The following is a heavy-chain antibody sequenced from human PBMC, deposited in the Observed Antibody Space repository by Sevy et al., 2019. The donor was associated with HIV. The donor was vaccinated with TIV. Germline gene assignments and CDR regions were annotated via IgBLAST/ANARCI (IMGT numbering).Heavy chain of an antibody. D-gene: IGHD2-15*01. CDR3: ARDGGYSDYGMDL. V-gene: IGHV3-48*01. CDR2: INCGSTII. J-gene: IGHJ6*02. CDR1: GFTFSSYN. Sequence: GGSLRLSCVASGFTFSSYNFNWVRQAPGKGLELISFINCGSTIISHADSVKGRFTISRDSAKKSVYLQMNSLRVEDTAVYYCARDGGYSDYGMDLWGQGTTVTVSS.